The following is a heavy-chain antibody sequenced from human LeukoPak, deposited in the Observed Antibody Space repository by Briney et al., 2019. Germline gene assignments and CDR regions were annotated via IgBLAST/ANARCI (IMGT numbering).Heavy chain of an antibody. CDR2: IYHSGST. J-gene: IGHJ4*02. Sequence: SETLSLTCAVSGGSISSGGYSWSWIRQPPGKGLEWIGYIYHSGSTYYNPSLKSRVTISVDRSKNQFSLKLSSVTAADTAVYYCARDYYDSSASPYYFDYWGQGTLVTVSS. V-gene: IGHV4-30-2*01. D-gene: IGHD3-22*01. CDR1: GGSISSGGYS. CDR3: ARDYYDSSASPYYFDY.